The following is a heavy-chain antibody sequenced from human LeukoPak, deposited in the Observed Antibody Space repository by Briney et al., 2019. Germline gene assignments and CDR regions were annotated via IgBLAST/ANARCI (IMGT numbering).Heavy chain of an antibody. CDR2: TSAYNGNT. CDR1: GYTFTSYG. D-gene: IGHD6-19*01. Sequence: ASVKVSCKASGYTFTSYGISWVRQAPGQGLEWMGWTSAYNGNTNYAQKLQGRVTMTTDTSTSTAYMELRSLRSDDTAVYYCARRYSSGWRTEFDYWGQGTLVTVSS. J-gene: IGHJ4*02. CDR3: ARRYSSGWRTEFDY. V-gene: IGHV1-18*01.